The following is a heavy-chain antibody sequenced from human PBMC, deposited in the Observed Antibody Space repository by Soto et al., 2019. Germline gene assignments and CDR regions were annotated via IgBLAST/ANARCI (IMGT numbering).Heavy chain of an antibody. CDR1: GFTFDDYA. V-gene: IGHV3-9*01. CDR2: ISWNSGSI. D-gene: IGHD5-12*01. J-gene: IGHJ3*02. CDR3: AKEMSVDIVATRAFDI. Sequence: GGSLRLSCAASGFTFDDYAMHWVRQAPGKGLEWVSGISWNSGSIGYADSVKGRFTISRDNAKNSLYLQMNSLRAEDTALYYCAKEMSVDIVATRAFDIWGQGTMVTVSS.